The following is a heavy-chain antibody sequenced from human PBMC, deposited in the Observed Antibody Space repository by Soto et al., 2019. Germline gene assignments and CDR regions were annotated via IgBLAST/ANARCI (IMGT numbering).Heavy chain of an antibody. J-gene: IGHJ6*02. CDR3: ASSGSYSPPYYYYGMDV. CDR2: INPSGGST. V-gene: IGHV1-46*01. CDR1: GYTFTSYY. Sequence: GASLKVSCKASGYTFTSYYMHSVGQAPGQGLEWMGIINPSGGSTSYAQKFQGRVTMTRDTSTSTVYMELSSLRSEDTAVYYCASSGSYSPPYYYYGMDVWGQGTTVTVSS. D-gene: IGHD1-26*01.